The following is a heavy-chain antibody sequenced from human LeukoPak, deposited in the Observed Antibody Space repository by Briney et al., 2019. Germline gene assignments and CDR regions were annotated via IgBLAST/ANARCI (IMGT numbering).Heavy chain of an antibody. CDR1: GFTFSSYA. V-gene: IGHV3-30-3*01. J-gene: IGHJ4*02. CDR2: ISYDGSNK. D-gene: IGHD7-27*01. CDR3: ARGLPTGDFYDY. Sequence: GGSLRLSCAASGFTFSSYAMHWVRQAPGKGLEWVAVISYDGSNKYYADSVKGRFTISRDNSKNTLYLQMNSLRAEDTAVYYCARGLPTGDFYDYWGQGTLVTVSS.